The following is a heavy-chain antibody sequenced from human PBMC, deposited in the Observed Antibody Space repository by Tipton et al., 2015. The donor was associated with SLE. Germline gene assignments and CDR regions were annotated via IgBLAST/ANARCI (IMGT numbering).Heavy chain of an antibody. CDR3: ARGDISVAIYDF. CDR2: IYSGGTA. J-gene: IGHJ4*02. V-gene: IGHV4-61*05. Sequence: TLSLTCTVSSGSITTNTYYWAWIRQSPGKGLEWIGSIYSGGTASYSPSLTSRVTISVATSKNQFSLTLRSVTAADTAVYYCARGDISVAIYDFWGPGSLVTVSS. CDR1: SGSITTNTYY. D-gene: IGHD6-19*01.